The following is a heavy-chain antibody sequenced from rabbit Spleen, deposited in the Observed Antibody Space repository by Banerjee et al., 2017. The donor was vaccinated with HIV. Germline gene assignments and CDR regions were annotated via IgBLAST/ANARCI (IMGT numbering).Heavy chain of an antibody. CDR1: GFAFSRYG. V-gene: IGHV1S47*01. CDR3: VRDVAAKFSL. CDR2: IDPVFGIT. J-gene: IGHJ4*01. D-gene: IGHD4-1*01. Sequence: QEQLVESGGGLVQPGGSLKLTCTASGFAFSRYGVSWFRQDPGKGMKWIGYIDPVFGITYFANWVKGRSAISSNNAQNTLFLQLNSLTAAETATYFCVRDVAAKFSLWGQGTLVTVS.